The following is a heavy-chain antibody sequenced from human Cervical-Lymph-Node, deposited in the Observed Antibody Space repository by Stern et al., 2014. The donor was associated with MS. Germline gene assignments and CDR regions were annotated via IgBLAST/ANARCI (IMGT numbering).Heavy chain of an antibody. Sequence: QVQLVQSGAEVKKPGASVKVSCKASGYTFTDYYMHWVRQAPGQGLEWMGRIHPNSGGTNYAQKFQGRVTMTRDTSISTAYMELSRLRSDDAAVYYCARVAVAAPRYFDLWGRGTLVTVSS. D-gene: IGHD6-19*01. CDR2: IHPNSGGT. V-gene: IGHV1-2*06. CDR3: ARVAVAAPRYFDL. J-gene: IGHJ2*01. CDR1: GYTFTDYY.